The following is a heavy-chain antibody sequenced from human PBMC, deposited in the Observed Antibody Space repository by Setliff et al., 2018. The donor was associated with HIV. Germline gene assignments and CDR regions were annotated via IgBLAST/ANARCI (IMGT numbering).Heavy chain of an antibody. Sequence: PSETLSLTCAVSGASISSTIWWSWVRQSPGKGLEWIGEMFHSGTTHYNPSLKSRVTMSLDKSRNQFSLKLSSVTAADTAVYYCARVQVGGYNFYFDYWGQGTLVTVSS. CDR1: GASISSTIW. V-gene: IGHV4-4*02. J-gene: IGHJ4*02. CDR2: MFHSGTT. CDR3: ARVQVGGYNFYFDY. D-gene: IGHD5-12*01.